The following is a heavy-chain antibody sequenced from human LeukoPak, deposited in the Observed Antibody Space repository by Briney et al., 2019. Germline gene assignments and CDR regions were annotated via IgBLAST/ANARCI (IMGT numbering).Heavy chain of an antibody. Sequence: SETLSLTCTVSGGSISSYYWSWIRQPPGKGLGWIGYIYYSGSTNYNPSLKSRVTISVDTSKNQFSLKLSSVTAADTAVYYCATGYSSGWYYFDYWGQGTLVTVSS. CDR3: ATGYSSGWYYFDY. V-gene: IGHV4-59*01. J-gene: IGHJ4*02. D-gene: IGHD6-19*01. CDR1: GGSISSYY. CDR2: IYYSGST.